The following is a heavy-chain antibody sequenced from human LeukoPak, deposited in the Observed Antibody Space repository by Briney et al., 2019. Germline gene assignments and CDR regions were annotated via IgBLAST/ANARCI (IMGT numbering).Heavy chain of an antibody. CDR3: ARVRGGYYFDY. CDR1: GFIFSSYW. J-gene: IGHJ4*02. D-gene: IGHD5-24*01. Sequence: GGSLRLSCAASGFIFSSYWMTWVRQAPGKGLEWVANIQQGGSEKHYVDSVKGRFTISRDNAKNSLYLQTNSLRAEDTAVYYCARVRGGYYFDYWGQGTLVTVSS. V-gene: IGHV3-7*04. CDR2: IQQGGSEK.